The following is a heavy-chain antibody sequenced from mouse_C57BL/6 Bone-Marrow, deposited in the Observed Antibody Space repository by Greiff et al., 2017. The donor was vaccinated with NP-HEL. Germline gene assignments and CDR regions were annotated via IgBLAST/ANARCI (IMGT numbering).Heavy chain of an antibody. CDR2: IDPSDSET. Sequence: QVQLQQPGAELVKPGASVKLSCKASGYTFTSYWMHWVKQRPGQGLEWIGNIDPSDSETHYNQKFKDKATLTVDKSSSTAYMQLSSLTSEDSAVYYCARLGQRGFAYWGQGTLVTVSA. V-gene: IGHV1-52*01. CDR3: ARLGQRGFAY. D-gene: IGHD4-1*01. J-gene: IGHJ3*01. CDR1: GYTFTSYW.